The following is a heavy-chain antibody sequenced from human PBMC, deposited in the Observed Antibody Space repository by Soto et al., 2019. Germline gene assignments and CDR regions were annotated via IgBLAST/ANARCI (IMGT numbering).Heavy chain of an antibody. D-gene: IGHD4-17*01. Sequence: QVPLVQSGAEVKKPGSSEKVSCKASEGTFRSYAISWVRQAPGHGHEWMGGIIPIFGTANYAQNFQGRVTIPAENSTSTASMVLRSLRSEDTAVYYWARVSGDYGYYYYGMDVWGQGTTVTV. V-gene: IGHV1-69*06. CDR1: EGTFRSYA. CDR2: IIPIFGTA. J-gene: IGHJ6*02. CDR3: ARVSGDYGYYYYGMDV.